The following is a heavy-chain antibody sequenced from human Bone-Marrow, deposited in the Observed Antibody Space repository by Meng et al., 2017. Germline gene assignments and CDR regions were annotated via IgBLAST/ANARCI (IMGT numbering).Heavy chain of an antibody. CDR2: MNPNRGNT. CDR1: GYTLTSYD. J-gene: IGHJ5*02. V-gene: IGHV1-8*01. Sequence: SVPVPRLASGYTLTSYDINWMRQATGQGLEWMGWMNPNRGNTGFAQKTQGRVTMTSNTSISTAYMELSILGSEDAAVYYRARGNAVYYYGSGVLFDPWGQGTLVTVSS. CDR3: ARGNAVYYYGSGVLFDP. D-gene: IGHD3-10*01.